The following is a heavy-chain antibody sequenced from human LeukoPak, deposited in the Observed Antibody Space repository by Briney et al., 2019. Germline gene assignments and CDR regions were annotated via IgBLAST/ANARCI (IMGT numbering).Heavy chain of an antibody. V-gene: IGHV3-9*01. Sequence: GGSLRLSCAASGFTFDDYAMHWVRQAPGKGLEWISGISWNSGSIGYADSVKGRFTISRDNAKNSLYLQMNSLRAEDTALYYCAKDLSAVAQEYYFDYWGQGTLVTVSS. CDR1: GFTFDDYA. CDR2: ISWNSGSI. J-gene: IGHJ4*02. D-gene: IGHD6-19*01. CDR3: AKDLSAVAQEYYFDY.